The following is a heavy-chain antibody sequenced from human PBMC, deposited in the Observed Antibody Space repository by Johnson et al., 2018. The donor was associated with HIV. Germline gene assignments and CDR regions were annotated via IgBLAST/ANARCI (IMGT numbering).Heavy chain of an antibody. V-gene: IGHV3-30*01. J-gene: IGHJ3*01. Sequence: SYDGSNKYYADSVKGRFTISRDNSKNTLYLQMNSLGTEDTALYYCVRGGLGYQNFHDRFDVWGQGTVVTVSS. CDR2: SYDGSNK. D-gene: IGHD3-16*02. CDR3: VRGGLGYQNFHDRFDV.